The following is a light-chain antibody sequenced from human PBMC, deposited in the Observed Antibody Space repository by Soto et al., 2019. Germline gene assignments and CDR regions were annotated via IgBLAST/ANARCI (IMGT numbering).Light chain of an antibody. Sequence: EIQMTQSPSSLSASVGDRVTITCQASQDIRNYLNWYQQKPGKAPELLIFDASNLEPGVSSRFSGSGSGTDYACTISGLQPEDFATYYCQQYRDLISFGGGTKVEVK. V-gene: IGKV1-33*01. J-gene: IGKJ4*01. CDR2: DAS. CDR3: QQYRDLIS. CDR1: QDIRNY.